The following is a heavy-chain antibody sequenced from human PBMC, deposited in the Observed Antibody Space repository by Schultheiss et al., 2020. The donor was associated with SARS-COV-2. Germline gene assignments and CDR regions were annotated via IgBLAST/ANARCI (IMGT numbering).Heavy chain of an antibody. CDR3: AKERASYFDY. CDR1: GFTFSGYS. CDR2: IHSRLSPT. Sequence: GGSLRLSCVASGFTFSGYSMNWVRQAPGKGLEWLAYIHSRLSPTFYADSVKGRFTISRDNSKNTLYLQMNSLRAEDTAVYYCAKERASYFDYWGQGTLVTVSS. V-gene: IGHV3-48*01. J-gene: IGHJ4*02.